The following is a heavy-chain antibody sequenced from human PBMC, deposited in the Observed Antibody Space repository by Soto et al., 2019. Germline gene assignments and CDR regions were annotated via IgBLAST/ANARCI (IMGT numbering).Heavy chain of an antibody. D-gene: IGHD3-3*01. CDR1: GFTFSSYA. Sequence: GGSLRLSCAASGFTFSSYAMSWVRQAPGKGLEWVSAISGSGGSTYYADSVKGRFTISRDNSKNTLYLQMNSLRAEDTAVYYCAKVRTYYDFWSGYYRSYGMDVWGQGTTVTVSS. CDR3: AKVRTYYDFWSGYYRSYGMDV. J-gene: IGHJ6*02. V-gene: IGHV3-23*01. CDR2: ISGSGGST.